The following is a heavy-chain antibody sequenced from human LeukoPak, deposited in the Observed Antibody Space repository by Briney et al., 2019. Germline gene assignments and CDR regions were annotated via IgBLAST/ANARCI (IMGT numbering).Heavy chain of an antibody. CDR1: GFSFSSYA. J-gene: IGHJ4*02. Sequence: GGSLRLSCAASGFSFSSYAMHWVREAPGKGLEWVAVISYDGSNKYYADSVKGRFTISRDNSKNTLYLQMNSLRAEDTAVYYCARTQTYSTDYWGQGTLVTVSS. CDR2: ISYDGSNK. V-gene: IGHV3-30-3*01. D-gene: IGHD2-21*01. CDR3: ARTQTYSTDY.